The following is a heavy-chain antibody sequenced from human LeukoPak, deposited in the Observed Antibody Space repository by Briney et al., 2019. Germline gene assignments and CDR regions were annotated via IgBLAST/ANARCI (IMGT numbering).Heavy chain of an antibody. V-gene: IGHV3-48*04. D-gene: IGHD6-19*01. CDR3: ARASGWRHFDY. CDR1: GFTFSTYS. J-gene: IGHJ4*02. CDR2: ISSSSSTI. Sequence: GGSPRLSCAASGFTFSTYSMNWVRQAPGKGLEWVSYISSSSSTIYYADSVKGRFTISRDNAKNSLYLQMNSLRAEDTAVYYCARASGWRHFDYWGQGTLVTVSS.